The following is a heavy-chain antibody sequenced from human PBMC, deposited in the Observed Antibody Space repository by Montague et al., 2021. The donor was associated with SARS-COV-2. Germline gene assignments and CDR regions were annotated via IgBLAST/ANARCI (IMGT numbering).Heavy chain of an antibody. CDR3: ARWGEYYDSPYYYYAMDV. CDR1: GGSISPYY. CDR2: TSHSGST. Sequence: ETLSLTCTVSGGSISPYYWSWIRQSPGKGLECIGYTSHSGSTDYNPSLKSRVTISIDTSKNQFSLKLSSVTAADTAVYYCARWGEYYDSPYYYYAMDVWGQGTTVTVSS. V-gene: IGHV4-59*12. D-gene: IGHD3-3*01. J-gene: IGHJ6*02.